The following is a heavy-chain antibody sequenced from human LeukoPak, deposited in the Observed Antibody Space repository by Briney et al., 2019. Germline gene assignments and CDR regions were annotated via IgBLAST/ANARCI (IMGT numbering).Heavy chain of an antibody. J-gene: IGHJ4*02. CDR1: GGSISSGDYF. D-gene: IGHD1-26*01. V-gene: IGHV4-30-4*08. CDR2: IYYSVNT. Sequence: SQTLSLTCTVSGGSISSGDYFWSRIRQPPGKGLEWIGYIYYSVNTHDNPSLKSPVTISVDKSKNDFSLRLTSVTAADTAVYFCATEGSGNYYYFDDWGQGTLVTVSS. CDR3: ATEGSGNYYYFDD.